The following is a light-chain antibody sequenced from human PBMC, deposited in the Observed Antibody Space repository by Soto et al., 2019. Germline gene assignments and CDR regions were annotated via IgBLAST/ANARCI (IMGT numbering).Light chain of an antibody. CDR2: DVS. V-gene: IGLV2-14*01. CDR3: SSYTSSSPVV. Sequence: QSALTQPASVSGSPGQSITISCTGTSSDVGGYNYVSWYQQHPGKAPKLMIYDVSNRPSGVSNRLSGSKSGNTASLTISGLQAEDEADYYCSSYTSSSPVVFGRGTKLTVL. J-gene: IGLJ2*01. CDR1: SSDVGGYNY.